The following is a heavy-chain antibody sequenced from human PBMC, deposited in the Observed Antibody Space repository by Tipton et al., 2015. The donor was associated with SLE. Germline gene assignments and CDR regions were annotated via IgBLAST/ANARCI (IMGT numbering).Heavy chain of an antibody. CDR2: INHSGST. J-gene: IGHJ1*01. CDR1: GYSISSGYY. V-gene: IGHV4-38-2*01. CDR3: ARVSGSHYWGAEYFQH. Sequence: TLSLTCAVSGYSISSGYYWGWIRQPPGKGLEWIGEINHSGSTNYNPSLKGRLTISVDTSKNQFSLKLSSVTAADTAVYYCARVSGSHYWGAEYFQHWGQGTLVTVSS. D-gene: IGHD1-26*01.